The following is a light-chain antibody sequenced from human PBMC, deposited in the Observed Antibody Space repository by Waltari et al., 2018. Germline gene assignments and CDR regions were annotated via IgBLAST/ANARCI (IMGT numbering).Light chain of an antibody. CDR1: QNIDTW. CDR3: QQYNSYSCG. Sequence: DIHLTQSPSTLSASVGDRATITCRASQNIDTWLAWYQQKPGKAPKLLIYKASYLQSGVPSRFSGRGSGTEFTLTIDSLQPDDFATYHCQQYNSYSCGFGPGTTVDLK. V-gene: IGKV1-5*03. J-gene: IGKJ3*01. CDR2: KAS.